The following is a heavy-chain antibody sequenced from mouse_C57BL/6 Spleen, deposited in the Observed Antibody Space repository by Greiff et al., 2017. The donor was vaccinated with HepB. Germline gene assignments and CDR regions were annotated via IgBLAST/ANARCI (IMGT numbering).Heavy chain of an antibody. CDR2: IWGDGST. CDR3: SYYSNLRYFDV. J-gene: IGHJ1*03. V-gene: IGHV2-3*01. D-gene: IGHD2-5*01. Sequence: VHLVESGPGLVAPSQSLSITCTVSGFSLTSYGVSWVRQPPGKGLEWLGVIWGDGSTNYHSALISRLSISKDNSKSQVFLKLNSLQTDDTATYYCSYYSNLRYFDVWGTGTTVTVSS. CDR1: GFSLTSYG.